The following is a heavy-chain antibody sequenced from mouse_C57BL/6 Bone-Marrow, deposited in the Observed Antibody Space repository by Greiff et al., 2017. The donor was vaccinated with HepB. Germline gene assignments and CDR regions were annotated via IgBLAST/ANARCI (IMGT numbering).Heavy chain of an antibody. CDR1: GYTFTDYD. J-gene: IGHJ3*01. CDR3: TRGAVGAGDGWFAY. D-gene: IGHD1-1*01. Sequence: QVQLQQSGAELVRPGASVTLSCKASGYTFTDYDMHWVKQTPVHGLEWIGAIDPETGGTAYNQKFKGKAILTADKSSSTAYMELRSLTSEDSAVYYCTRGAVGAGDGWFAYWGQGTLVTVSA. CDR2: IDPETGGT. V-gene: IGHV1-15*01.